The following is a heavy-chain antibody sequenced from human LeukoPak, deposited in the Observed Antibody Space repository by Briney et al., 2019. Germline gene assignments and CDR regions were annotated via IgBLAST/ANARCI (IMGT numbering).Heavy chain of an antibody. Sequence: GGSLRLSCTASGFPFIEYSMNWVRQAPGKGLEWISYIGIDSGNTKYADSVRGRFTISADKAKNSLNLQMNSLRAEDTAVYYCARDRGSSTGLDYWGQGTLVTVSS. CDR1: GFPFIEYS. CDR2: IGIDSGNT. D-gene: IGHD2-2*01. CDR3: ARDRGSSTGLDY. V-gene: IGHV3-48*01. J-gene: IGHJ4*02.